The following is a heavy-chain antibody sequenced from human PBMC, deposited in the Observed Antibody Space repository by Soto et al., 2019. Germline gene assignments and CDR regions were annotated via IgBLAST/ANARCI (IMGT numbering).Heavy chain of an antibody. Sequence: ASVKVSCKASGYTFTSYGISWVRQAPGQGLEWMGRIIAIIGITNYAQKLQGRVTMTADKSTSTAYMELSSLRSEDTAVYYCAREAIFGVVITYFDYWGQGTLVTVSS. CDR2: IIAIIGIT. D-gene: IGHD3-3*01. J-gene: IGHJ4*02. CDR3: AREAIFGVVITYFDY. CDR1: GYTFTSYG. V-gene: IGHV1-18*01.